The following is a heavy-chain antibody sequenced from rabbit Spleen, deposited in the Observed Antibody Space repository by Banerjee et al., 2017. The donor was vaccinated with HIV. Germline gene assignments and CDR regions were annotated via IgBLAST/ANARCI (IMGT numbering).Heavy chain of an antibody. CDR3: GRGYRSYSWGHDL. Sequence: QSLEESGGGLVKPGGTLTLTCKASGIDLSSGSYMCWGRQAPGKGLELIACIYAGSPNDIYYASWAKGRFTLSQTSSTTVTLQMTSLTAADTATYFCGRGYRSYSWGHDLWGQGTLVTVS. CDR1: GIDLSSGSY. J-gene: IGHJ3*01. CDR2: IYAGSPNDI. V-gene: IGHV1S40*01. D-gene: IGHD8-1*01.